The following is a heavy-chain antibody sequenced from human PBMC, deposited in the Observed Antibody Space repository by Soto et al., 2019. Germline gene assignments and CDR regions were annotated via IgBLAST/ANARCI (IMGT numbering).Heavy chain of an antibody. V-gene: IGHV1-69*02. Sequence: QVQLVQSGAEVKKPGSPVRVSCTASGDTFNFYTISWVRQVPGQGPEWMGRIIPMLGMSNYAQKFQGRVTIMADKSKRTVYMNLSGLTSEDTAVYYWATNYGSGSTHFDYWGQGTLVTVSS. CDR1: GDTFNFYT. CDR2: IIPMLGMS. D-gene: IGHD3-10*01. CDR3: ATNYGSGSTHFDY. J-gene: IGHJ4*02.